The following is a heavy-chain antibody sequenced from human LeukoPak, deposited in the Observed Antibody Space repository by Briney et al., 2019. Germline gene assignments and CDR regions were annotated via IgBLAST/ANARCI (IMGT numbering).Heavy chain of an antibody. V-gene: IGHV3-23*01. Sequence: GGSLRLSCAASGFTFSSYSLNWVRQAPGKGLEWVSSISGSGGSTQYADSVQGRFAISRDNSKNTLYLQMNSLRVEDTAVYFCARDPNGDYIGTFDMWGRGTMVSVSS. D-gene: IGHD4-17*01. CDR3: ARDPNGDYIGTFDM. CDR2: ISGSGGST. J-gene: IGHJ3*02. CDR1: GFTFSSYS.